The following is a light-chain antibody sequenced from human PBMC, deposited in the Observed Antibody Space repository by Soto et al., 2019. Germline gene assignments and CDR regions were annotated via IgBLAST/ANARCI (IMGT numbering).Light chain of an antibody. CDR3: QQYGSSPPT. V-gene: IGKV3-20*01. CDR1: QSVSSSY. J-gene: IGKJ2*01. CDR2: GAS. Sequence: EIVLTQSPGTLSLSPGERATLSCRASQSVSSSYLAWYQQKPGQAPRLLISGASSRATGIPERFSGSGSGADFTLTISRLEPEDFAVYYCQQYGSSPPTFGQGTKLEIK.